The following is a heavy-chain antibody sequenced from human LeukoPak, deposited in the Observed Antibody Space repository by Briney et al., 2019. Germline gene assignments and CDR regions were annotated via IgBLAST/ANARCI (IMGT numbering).Heavy chain of an antibody. D-gene: IGHD4-23*01. CDR2: IYYSGST. J-gene: IGHJ4*02. V-gene: IGHV4-31*03. CDR3: ARGEVGGGNSYFDY. CDR1: GGSISSGGYY. Sequence: SETLSLTCTVSGGSISSGGYYWSWIRHHPGKGLEWIGYIYYSGSTYYNPSLKSRVTISVDKSKNQFSLKLSSVTAADTAVYYCARGEVGGGNSYFDYWGQGTLVTVSS.